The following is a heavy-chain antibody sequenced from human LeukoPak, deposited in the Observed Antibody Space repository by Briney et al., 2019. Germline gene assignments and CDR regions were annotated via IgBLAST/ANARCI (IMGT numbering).Heavy chain of an antibody. CDR3: ARDGMRTRSSSWPNWFDP. D-gene: IGHD6-13*01. J-gene: IGHJ5*02. V-gene: IGHV3-21*01. CDR1: GFTFSSYS. CDR2: ISSSSSYI. Sequence: GGSLRLSCAASGFTFSSYSMNWVRQAPGKGLEWVSSISSSSSYIYYADSVKGRFTISRDNAKNSLYLQMNSLRAEDTAVYYCARDGMRTRSSSWPNWFDPWGQGTLVTVSS.